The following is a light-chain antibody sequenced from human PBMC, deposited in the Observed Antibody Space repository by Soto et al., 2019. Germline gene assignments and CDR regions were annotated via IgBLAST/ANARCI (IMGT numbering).Light chain of an antibody. CDR3: SSYTSSSTPAHVV. CDR2: DVS. J-gene: IGLJ2*01. CDR1: SSDVGGYNY. Sequence: QSALTQPASVSGSPGQSITISCTGTSSDVGGYNYVSWYQQHPGKAPKLMIYDVSNRPSGVSNRFSGSKSGNTASLTISGFQAEDEADYYCSSYTSSSTPAHVVFGGGTKLTVL. V-gene: IGLV2-14*01.